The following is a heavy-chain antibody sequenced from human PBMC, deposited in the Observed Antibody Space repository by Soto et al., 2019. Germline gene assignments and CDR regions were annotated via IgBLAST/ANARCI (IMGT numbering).Heavy chain of an antibody. CDR1: GYTITGYY. Sequence: GASVKVSCKDSGYTITGYYMHWVRQAPGQGLEWMGWINPNSGGTNYAQKFQGWVTMTRDTSISTAYMELSRLRSDDTAVYYCARGRMVRGDYYYYYGMDVWGQGTTVTVSS. J-gene: IGHJ6*02. CDR2: INPNSGGT. D-gene: IGHD3-10*01. CDR3: ARGRMVRGDYYYYYGMDV. V-gene: IGHV1-2*04.